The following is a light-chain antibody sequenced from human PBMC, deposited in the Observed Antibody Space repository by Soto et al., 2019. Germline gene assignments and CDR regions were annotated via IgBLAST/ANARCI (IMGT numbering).Light chain of an antibody. CDR3: QQYDRYPVT. J-gene: IGKJ4*01. CDR1: QSISSW. Sequence: DSQMTQSPSTLPASVGDRVTITCRASQSISSWLAWYQQKPGKAPKLLIYKASLLQSVVPSRFSGSGSGTEFTLTISSLQPEDFATYYCQQYDRYPVTFGGGTKV. V-gene: IGKV1-5*03. CDR2: KAS.